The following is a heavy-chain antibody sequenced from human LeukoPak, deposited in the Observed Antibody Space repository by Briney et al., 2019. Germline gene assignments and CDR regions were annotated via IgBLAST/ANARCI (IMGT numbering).Heavy chain of an antibody. Sequence: GGSLRLSCAASGFTFSSYGMHWVRQAPGKGLEWVAVISYDGSNKYYAASVKGRFTISRDNSKNTLYLQMNSLRAGDTAVYYCAKAFDVVVAEYYFDYWGQGTLVTVSS. CDR3: AKAFDVVVAEYYFDY. V-gene: IGHV3-30*18. J-gene: IGHJ4*02. CDR2: ISYDGSNK. CDR1: GFTFSSYG. D-gene: IGHD2-15*01.